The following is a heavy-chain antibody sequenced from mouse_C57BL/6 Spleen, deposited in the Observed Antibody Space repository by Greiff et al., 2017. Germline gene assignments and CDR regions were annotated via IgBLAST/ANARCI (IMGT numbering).Heavy chain of an antibody. Sequence: DVKLVESEGGLVQPGSSMKLSCTASGFTFSDYYMAWVRQVPEKGLEWVANINYDGSSTYYLDSLKSRFIISRDNAKNILYLQMSSLKSEDTATYYCARVLTTAYFDYWGQGTTLTVSS. V-gene: IGHV5-16*01. CDR1: GFTFSDYY. J-gene: IGHJ2*01. CDR2: INYDGSST. D-gene: IGHD1-2*01. CDR3: ARVLTTAYFDY.